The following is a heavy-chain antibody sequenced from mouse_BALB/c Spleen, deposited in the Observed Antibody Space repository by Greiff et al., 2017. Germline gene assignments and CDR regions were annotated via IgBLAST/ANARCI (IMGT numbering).Heavy chain of an antibody. CDR1: GFTFSSFG. CDR3: ARLRPTYYAMDY. CDR2: ISSGSSTI. J-gene: IGHJ4*01. V-gene: IGHV5-17*02. Sequence: EVHLVESGGGLVQPGGSRKLSCAASGFTFSSFGMHWVRQAPEKGLEWVAYISSGSSTIYYADTVKGRFTISRDNPKNTLFLQMTSLRSEDTAMYYCARLRPTYYAMDYWGQGTSVTVSS.